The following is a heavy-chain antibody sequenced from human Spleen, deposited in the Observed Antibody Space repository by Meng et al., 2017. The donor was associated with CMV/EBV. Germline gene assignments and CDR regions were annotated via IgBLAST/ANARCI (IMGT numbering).Heavy chain of an antibody. J-gene: IGHJ4*02. V-gene: IGHV4-34*01. Sequence: LTCAVYGVYFSGYSVGWIRQPPGKALEWLGDINYDGSTNYNPSLKTRVTISVGTSKNQFVLKLSSVTAADTAVYYCARGIAAAGTDYWGQGTLVTVSS. CDR3: ARGIAAAGTDY. CDR1: GVYFSGYS. CDR2: INYDGST. D-gene: IGHD6-13*01.